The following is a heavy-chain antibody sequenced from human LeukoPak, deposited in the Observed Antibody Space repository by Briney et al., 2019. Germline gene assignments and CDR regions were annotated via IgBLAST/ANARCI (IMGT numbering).Heavy chain of an antibody. CDR3: ARRNYDILTGYYNDYFDY. V-gene: IGHV5-51*01. D-gene: IGHD3-9*01. CDR2: IYPSDSDA. J-gene: IGHJ4*02. Sequence: GESLKISFKASGYRFTSYWIGWVRQMPGKGLEWMGIIYPSDSDARYSPSFQGQVAISADKSINTAYLQWSSLKASDTAMYYCARRNYDILTGYYNDYFDYWGQGTLVTVSS. CDR1: GYRFTSYW.